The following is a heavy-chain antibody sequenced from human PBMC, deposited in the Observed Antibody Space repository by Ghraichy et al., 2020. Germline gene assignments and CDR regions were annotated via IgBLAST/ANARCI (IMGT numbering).Heavy chain of an antibody. CDR3: ARGGPRCGGDCHPLDY. J-gene: IGHJ4*02. V-gene: IGHV4-59*01. D-gene: IGHD2-21*02. CDR1: GVSIRSDS. Sequence: SETLSLTCTVSGVSIRSDSWTWIRQPPGKELEWIGFISYTGNTYSNPSLKSRVTVSIDTSKNVFSLKVNSMTAADTAVYYCARGGPRCGGDCHPLDYWGQGTLVTVSS. CDR2: ISYTGNT.